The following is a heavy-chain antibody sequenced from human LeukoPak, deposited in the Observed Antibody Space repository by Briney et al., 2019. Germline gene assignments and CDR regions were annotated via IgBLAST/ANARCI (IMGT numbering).Heavy chain of an antibody. CDR3: ATDGRVFEYYYDSSDYFTFFDY. Sequence: ASVKVSCKASGGTFASYAISWIRQAPGQGLEWMGGIIPAYGTGTYAQNLQGRVTITAGESTAYMELSSLRSEDTAVYYCATDGRVFEYYYDSSDYFTFFDYWGQGTLVTVSS. J-gene: IGHJ4*02. CDR1: GGTFASYA. V-gene: IGHV1-69*13. CDR2: IIPAYGTG. D-gene: IGHD3-22*01.